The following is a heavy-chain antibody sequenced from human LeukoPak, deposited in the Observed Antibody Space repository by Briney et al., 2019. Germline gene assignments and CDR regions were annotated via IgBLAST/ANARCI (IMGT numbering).Heavy chain of an antibody. D-gene: IGHD4-23*01. CDR2: IYYRGTT. CDR3: ARGADYGGNSVPFDY. V-gene: IGHV4-31*03. J-gene: IGHJ4*02. CDR1: GGSISSGGHY. Sequence: SETLSLTCTVSGGSISSGGHYWGWIRQQPGKGLEWIGYIYYRGTTSYNPSLKSRVSISLDTSKNQVSLKLTSVTSADTAVYYCARGADYGGNSVPFDYWGQGTLVTVSS.